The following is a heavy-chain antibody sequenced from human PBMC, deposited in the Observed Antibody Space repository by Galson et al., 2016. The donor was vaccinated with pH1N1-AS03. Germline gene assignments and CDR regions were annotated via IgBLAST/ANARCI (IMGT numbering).Heavy chain of an antibody. D-gene: IGHD3-16*01. J-gene: IGHJ4*02. V-gene: IGHV3-53*01. CDR2: IYGGGDT. Sequence: SLRLSCAASGFTINNNYMSWVRQAPGKGLEWVSVIYGGGDTFYADSVKGRFTISRDNSKNTVYLQMNSLRVEATAVYYCAREPWGSTQGEYWGQGTLVTFSS. CDR3: AREPWGSTQGEY. CDR1: GFTINNNY.